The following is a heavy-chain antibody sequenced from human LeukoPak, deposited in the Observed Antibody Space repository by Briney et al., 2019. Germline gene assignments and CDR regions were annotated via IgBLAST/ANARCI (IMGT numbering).Heavy chain of an antibody. CDR2: INTNTGNP. Sequence: ASVKVSCKASGYTFTSYAMNWVRQAPGQGLEWMGWINTNTGNPTYAQGFTGRFVFSLDTSVSTAYLQISSLKAEDIAVYYCARDIPPDYGDYEGLDYWGQGTLVTVSS. D-gene: IGHD4-17*01. J-gene: IGHJ4*02. CDR3: ARDIPPDYGDYEGLDY. CDR1: GYTFTSYA. V-gene: IGHV7-4-1*02.